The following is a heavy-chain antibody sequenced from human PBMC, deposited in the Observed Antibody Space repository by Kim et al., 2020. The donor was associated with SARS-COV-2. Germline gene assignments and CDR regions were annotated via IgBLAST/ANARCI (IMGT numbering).Heavy chain of an antibody. J-gene: IGHJ4*02. CDR3: AREGGLDWSEYYFDY. V-gene: IGHV3-30-3*01. CDR2: ISYDGSNK. D-gene: IGHD2-21*01. CDR1: GFTFSSYA. Sequence: GGSLRLSCAASGFTFSSYAMHWVRQAPGKGLEWVAVISYDGSNKYYADSVKGRFTISRDNSKNTLYLQMNSLRAEDTAVYYCAREGGLDWSEYYFDYWGQGTLVTVSS.